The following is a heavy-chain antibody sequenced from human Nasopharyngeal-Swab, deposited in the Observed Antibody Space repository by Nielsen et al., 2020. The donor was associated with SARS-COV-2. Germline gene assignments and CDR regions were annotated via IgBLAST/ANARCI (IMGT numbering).Heavy chain of an antibody. CDR3: ARARDYMDV. Sequence: SEILPSTCTVLGGSISSGDYYWSWIRQPPGKGLEWIWYIYYSGSTYYNPSLKSRVTISVDTSKNQFSLKLSSVTAADTAVYYCARARDYMDVWGKGTTVAVSS. CDR1: GGSISSGDYY. J-gene: IGHJ6*03. CDR2: IYYSGST. V-gene: IGHV4-30-4*08.